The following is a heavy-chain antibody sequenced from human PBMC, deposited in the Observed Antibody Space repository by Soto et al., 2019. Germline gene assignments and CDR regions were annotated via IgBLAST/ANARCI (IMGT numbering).Heavy chain of an antibody. D-gene: IGHD2-21*01. Sequence: ASVKVSCKASGYIFIDYYINWVRQAPGQGLEWMGWINPNSGGTKYAEQFQGRVTMTTDTSITTAYMELSGLRSDDTAVYYCVRPYCGTNSCHDWFDPWGQGTPVTVPQ. J-gene: IGHJ5*02. CDR3: VRPYCGTNSCHDWFDP. CDR2: INPNSGGT. V-gene: IGHV1-2*02. CDR1: GYIFIDYY.